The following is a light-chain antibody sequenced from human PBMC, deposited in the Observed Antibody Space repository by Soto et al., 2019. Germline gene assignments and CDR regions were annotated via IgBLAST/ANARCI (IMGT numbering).Light chain of an antibody. CDR3: QQSYSTPRT. J-gene: IGKJ1*01. V-gene: IGKV3-20*01. Sequence: EIVLTQSPGTLSLSPVSRATLSCRASQSVSSSYLAWYQQKPGQAPRLLIYGASSRATGIPDRFSGSGSGTDFTLTISSLRPEDFATYYCQQSYSTPRTFGQGTKVDIK. CDR2: GAS. CDR1: QSVSSSY.